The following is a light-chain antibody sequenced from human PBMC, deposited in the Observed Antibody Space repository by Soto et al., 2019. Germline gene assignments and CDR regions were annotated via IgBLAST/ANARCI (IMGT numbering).Light chain of an antibody. CDR1: SSNIGSNA. J-gene: IGLJ3*02. CDR3: VAWDDSLKVLL. Sequence: QSVLTQPPSVSEAPRQRVTISCSGSSSNIGSNAVNWYQQFPGEAPKLLIYYDDLLPSGVSDRFSASKSGTSASLAISGLQSEDEADYYCVAWDDSLKVLLFGGGTKLTVL. V-gene: IGLV1-36*01. CDR2: YDD.